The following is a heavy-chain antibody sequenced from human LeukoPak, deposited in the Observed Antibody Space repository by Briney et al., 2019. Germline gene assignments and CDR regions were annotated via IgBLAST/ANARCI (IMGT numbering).Heavy chain of an antibody. Sequence: SETLSLTCTVSGYSISSGYYWGWIRQPPGKGLEWIGSIYHSGSTYYNPSLKSRVTISVDTSKNQFSLKLSSVTAADTAVYYCARMVRGVTIYSYYYYYYMDVWGKGTTVTISS. J-gene: IGHJ6*03. CDR3: ARMVRGVTIYSYYYYYYMDV. V-gene: IGHV4-38-2*02. D-gene: IGHD3-10*01. CDR2: IYHSGST. CDR1: GYSISSGYY.